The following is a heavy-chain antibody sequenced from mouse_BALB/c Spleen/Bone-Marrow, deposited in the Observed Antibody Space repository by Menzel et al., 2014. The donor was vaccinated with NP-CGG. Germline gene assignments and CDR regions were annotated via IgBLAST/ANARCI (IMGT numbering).Heavy chain of an antibody. CDR1: GYAFTNYL. Sequence: VQLQESGAELVRPGNSVKVSCKASGYAFTNYLIEWVKQRPGQGLEWIGVNNPGSGGTNYNEKFEGKATLTADKSSSTVYMQLSSLTSDDSAVYFCARSIYDGYSEAMDYWGQGTSVTVSS. D-gene: IGHD2-3*01. CDR3: ARSIYDGYSEAMDY. CDR2: NNPGSGGT. J-gene: IGHJ4*01. V-gene: IGHV1-54*03.